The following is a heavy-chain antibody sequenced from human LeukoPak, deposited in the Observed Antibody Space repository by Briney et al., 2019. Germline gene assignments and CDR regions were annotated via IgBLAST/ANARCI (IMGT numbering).Heavy chain of an antibody. V-gene: IGHV1-18*01. D-gene: IGHD4-17*01. CDR2: ITTSNGNT. J-gene: IGHJ6*02. CDR1: GYSFTTYG. CDR3: ARDETSKVTRRAMDV. Sequence: ASVKVSCKASGYSFTTYGISWVRQAPGQGLEWMGWITTSNGNTNYAQKFQGRVTMTTDTSTNTAYMELRSLISDDTAVYYCARDETSKVTRRAMDVWGQGTTVTVSS.